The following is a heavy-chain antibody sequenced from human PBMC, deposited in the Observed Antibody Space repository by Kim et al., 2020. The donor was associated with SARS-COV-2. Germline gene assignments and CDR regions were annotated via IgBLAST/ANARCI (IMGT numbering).Heavy chain of an antibody. CDR1: GFTFSSYA. Sequence: GGSLRLSCAASGFTFSSYAMSWVRQAPGKGLEWVSAISGSGGSTYYADSVKGRFTISRDNSKNTLYLQMNSLRAEDTAVYYCAKDQHSGRVGATNFDYWGQGTLVTVSS. CDR2: ISGSGGST. V-gene: IGHV3-23*01. CDR3: AKDQHSGRVGATNFDY. J-gene: IGHJ4*02. D-gene: IGHD1-26*01.